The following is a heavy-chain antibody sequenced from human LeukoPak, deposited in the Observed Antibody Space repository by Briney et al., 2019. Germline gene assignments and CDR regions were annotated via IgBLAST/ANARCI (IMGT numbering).Heavy chain of an antibody. J-gene: IGHJ3*02. D-gene: IGHD2-21*02. CDR1: GFTFSSYA. CDR2: ISYDGSNK. CDR3: ASIYCGGDCYSVDAFDI. Sequence: PGRSLRLSCAASGFTFSSYAMHWVRQAPGKGLEWVAVISYDGSNKYYAASVKCRFTISRDNSKNTLYLQMNSLRAEDTAVYYCASIYCGGDCYSVDAFDIWGQGTMVTVSS. V-gene: IGHV3-30-3*01.